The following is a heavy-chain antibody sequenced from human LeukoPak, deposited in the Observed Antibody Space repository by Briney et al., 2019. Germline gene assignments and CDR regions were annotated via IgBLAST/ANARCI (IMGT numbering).Heavy chain of an antibody. Sequence: SETLSLTCAVSGYSISSGYYWGWIRQPPGKGLEWIGSIYHSGSTYYNPSLKSRVTISVDTSKNQFALKLSSVTAADTAVYYCARSATGIRQDYWGQGTLVTVSS. CDR1: GYSISSGYY. D-gene: IGHD3-9*01. J-gene: IGHJ4*02. V-gene: IGHV4-38-2*01. CDR3: ARSATGIRQDY. CDR2: IYHSGST.